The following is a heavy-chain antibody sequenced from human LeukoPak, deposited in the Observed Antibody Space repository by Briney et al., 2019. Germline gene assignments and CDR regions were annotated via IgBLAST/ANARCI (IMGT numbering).Heavy chain of an antibody. CDR2: ISSSSSTI. CDR1: GFTFSSYS. D-gene: IGHD6-6*01. CDR3: AKEKNSYSSSSGQGY. J-gene: IGHJ4*02. Sequence: GGSLRLSCAASGFTFSSYSTNWVRQAPGKGLEWVSYISSSSSTIYYADSVKGRLTISRDNSKNTLYLQMTSLRGDDTAVYYCAKEKNSYSSSSGQGYWGQGTLVTVSS. V-gene: IGHV3-48*01.